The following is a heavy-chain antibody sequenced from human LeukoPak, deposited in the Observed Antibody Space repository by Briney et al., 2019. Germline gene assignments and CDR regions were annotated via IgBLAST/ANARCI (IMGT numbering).Heavy chain of an antibody. J-gene: IGHJ4*02. Sequence: GGALKISCKGSGYSFTSCWSVRGRQMPGKGLEGLGVIYRGDSDTIYCPAFERQGSIIADDTTSTAYFLRISRMSADATVYYCGRLDILTANPRDYWGQGTLVTVSS. CDR1: GYSFTSCW. CDR3: GRLDILTANPRDY. V-gene: IGHV5-51*01. D-gene: IGHD3-9*01. CDR2: IYRGDSDT.